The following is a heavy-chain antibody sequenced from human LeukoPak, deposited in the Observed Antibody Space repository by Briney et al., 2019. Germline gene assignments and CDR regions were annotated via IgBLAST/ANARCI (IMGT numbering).Heavy chain of an antibody. Sequence: SETLSLTCTVSGGSISSYYWSWIRQPPGKGLEWIGYISYSGSTNYNPSLKSRVTISVDTSKKQFSLKLSSVTAADTAVYYCARRVAFTGSYGSYYFDYWGQGTLVTVSS. J-gene: IGHJ4*02. D-gene: IGHD3-10*01. V-gene: IGHV4-59*08. CDR1: GGSISSYY. CDR2: ISYSGST. CDR3: ARRVAFTGSYGSYYFDY.